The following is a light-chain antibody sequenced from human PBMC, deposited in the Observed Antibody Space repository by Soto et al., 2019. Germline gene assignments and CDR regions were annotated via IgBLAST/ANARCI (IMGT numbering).Light chain of an antibody. CDR2: AAS. V-gene: IGKV3-20*01. J-gene: IGKJ1*01. CDR1: QSVDRY. Sequence: GVQGSTFTLWLGAWWAAAVSLVASQSVDRYVAWYQQKPAQAPRLLIYAASRRAPGIPERFSGSGSGTDFTLTSSILEPEDFAVYYCKQYVTLLKTFGQGTKLEIK. CDR3: KQYVTLLKT.